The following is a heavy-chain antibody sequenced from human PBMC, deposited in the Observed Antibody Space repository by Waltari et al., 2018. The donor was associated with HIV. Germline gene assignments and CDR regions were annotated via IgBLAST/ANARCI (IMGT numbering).Heavy chain of an antibody. Sequence: EVQLVASGGGLVQPGGSLRLSCAASGFTFSNYWMSWARQAPGKGPEWVASMNQDGSDIYYGDSVKGRFTISRDNAKNSLYLQLNSLRADETAVYYCARDERWGQGTLVTVSS. CDR1: GFTFSNYW. CDR2: MNQDGSDI. V-gene: IGHV3-7*01. CDR3: ARDER. J-gene: IGHJ4*02.